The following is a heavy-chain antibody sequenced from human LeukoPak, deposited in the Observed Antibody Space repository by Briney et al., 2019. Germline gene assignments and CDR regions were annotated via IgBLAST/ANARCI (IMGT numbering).Heavy chain of an antibody. D-gene: IGHD3-22*01. V-gene: IGHV1-58*01. Sequence: ASVKVSCKASGFTFTSSAVQWVRQARGQRLEWIGWIVVGSGNTNYAQKFQERVTITRDMSTSTAYMELSSLRSEDTAVYYCAASPDYYDSSGYSFYFDYWGQGTLVTVSS. CDR1: GFTFTSSA. CDR2: IVVGSGNT. J-gene: IGHJ4*02. CDR3: AASPDYYDSSGYSFYFDY.